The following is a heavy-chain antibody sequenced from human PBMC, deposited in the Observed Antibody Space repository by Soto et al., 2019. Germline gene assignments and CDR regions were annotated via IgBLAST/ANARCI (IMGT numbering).Heavy chain of an antibody. CDR1: GGSIISTNYY. D-gene: IGHD3-16*01. Sequence: QPQLQESGPGLVKPSETLSLTCTVSGGSIISTNYYWGWIRQPPGKGLEWIGSGLYSGSSYYNPSLQSRLTISVDTSKSQFSLKLRSVTAADPAVYFCTRGGPPYMSRYFDYWGQGTLVTVSS. CDR3: TRGGPPYMSRYFDY. CDR2: GLYSGSS. J-gene: IGHJ4*02. V-gene: IGHV4-39*01.